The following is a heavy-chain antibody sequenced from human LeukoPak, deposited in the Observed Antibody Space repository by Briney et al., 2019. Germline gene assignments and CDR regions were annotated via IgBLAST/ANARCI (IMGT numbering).Heavy chain of an antibody. J-gene: IGHJ4*02. CDR2: IYYSGST. V-gene: IGHV4-59*01. D-gene: IGHD6-19*01. CDR1: GGSISSYY. Sequence: SETLSLTCTVSGGSISSYYWSWIRQPPGKGLEWIGYIYYSGSTNYNPSLKSRVTISVDTSKNQFSLKLSSVTAADTAVYYCARESGGAIAVAGRRFDYWGQGTLVTVSS. CDR3: ARESGGAIAVAGRRFDY.